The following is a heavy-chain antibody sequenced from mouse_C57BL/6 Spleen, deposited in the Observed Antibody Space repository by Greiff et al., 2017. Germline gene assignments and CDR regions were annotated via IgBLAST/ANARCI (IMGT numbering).Heavy chain of an antibody. Sequence: QVHVKQSGPELVKPGASVKLSCKASGYTFTSYDINWVKQRPGQGLEWIGWIYPRDGSTKYNEKFKGKATLTVDTSSSTAYMELHSLTSEDSAVYFCASGNYGVFAYWGQGTLVTVSA. J-gene: IGHJ3*01. CDR2: IYPRDGST. CDR3: ASGNYGVFAY. V-gene: IGHV1-85*01. CDR1: GYTFTSYD. D-gene: IGHD2-1*01.